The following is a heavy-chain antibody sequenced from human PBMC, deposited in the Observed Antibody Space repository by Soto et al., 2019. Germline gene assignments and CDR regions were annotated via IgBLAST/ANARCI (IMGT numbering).Heavy chain of an antibody. CDR3: ARVGRQSFYDGFPVY. CDR2: ISAYNGNT. CDR1: GYTFTTYS. D-gene: IGHD3-22*01. Sequence: ASVKVSCKASGYTFTTYSIGWVRQAPGQRHEWIGWISAYNGNTNYAQKLQGRVTMTTDTSTSTAYMELRSLRSDDTAVYYCARVGRQSFYDGFPVYWGQGTLVTVSS. J-gene: IGHJ4*02. V-gene: IGHV1-18*04.